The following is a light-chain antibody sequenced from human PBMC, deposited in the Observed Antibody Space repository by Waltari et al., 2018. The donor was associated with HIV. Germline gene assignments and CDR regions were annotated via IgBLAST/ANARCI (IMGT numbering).Light chain of an antibody. CDR3: LQTYKTPLT. CDR1: QNIFKF. Sequence: DIQPTQSPSSLSASAGDRDTVPCRASQNIFKFLNWFQQKPGQAPKLLVLAASTLQSGVPSRFSGGGSGTDFTLTISSLQPEDFATYYCLQTYKTPLTFGPGTKLEIK. J-gene: IGKJ3*01. CDR2: AAS. V-gene: IGKV1-39*01.